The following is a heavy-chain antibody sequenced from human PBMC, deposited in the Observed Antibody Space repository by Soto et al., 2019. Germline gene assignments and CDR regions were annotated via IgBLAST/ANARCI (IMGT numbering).Heavy chain of an antibody. J-gene: IGHJ3*02. Sequence: SETLSLTWTVSGGSISSGGYYWSWIRQHPGKGLEWIGYIYYSGSTYYNPSLKSRVTISVDTSKNQFSLKLSSVTAADTAVYYCARDLSGNDAFDIWGQGTMVTVSS. CDR3: ARDLSGNDAFDI. V-gene: IGHV4-31*02. CDR2: IYYSGST. D-gene: IGHD6-13*01. CDR1: GGSISSGGYY.